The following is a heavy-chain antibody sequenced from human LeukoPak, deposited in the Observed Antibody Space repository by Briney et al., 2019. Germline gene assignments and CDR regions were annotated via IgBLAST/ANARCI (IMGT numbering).Heavy chain of an antibody. V-gene: IGHV4-61*01. Sequence: SETLSLTCTVSGASVTNGLYYWSWLRQTPGQGLEWIGYIDYRGNTKYNPSLQSRVFIFVDTSESQFSLRLSSVTAADTAVCYCPRRVYDYYYYMDVWGSGTTVTVSS. D-gene: IGHD2/OR15-2a*01. J-gene: IGHJ6*03. CDR2: IDYRGNT. CDR3: PRRVYDYYYYMDV. CDR1: GASVTNGLYY.